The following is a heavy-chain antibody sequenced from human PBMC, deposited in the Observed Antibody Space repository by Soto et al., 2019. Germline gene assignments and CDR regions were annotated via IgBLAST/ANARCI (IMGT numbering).Heavy chain of an antibody. CDR3: ARADMVRGVSY. Sequence: EVQLVESGGGLVQPGGSLRLSCAVSGFTVSNNYMSWVRQAPGKGLEWVSVIYSGGSTYYADSVKGRFTISRDNSKNTLYLQTNSLRAEDTAVYYCARADMVRGVSYWGQGTLVTVSS. CDR2: IYSGGST. D-gene: IGHD3-10*01. J-gene: IGHJ4*02. CDR1: GFTVSNNY. V-gene: IGHV3-66*01.